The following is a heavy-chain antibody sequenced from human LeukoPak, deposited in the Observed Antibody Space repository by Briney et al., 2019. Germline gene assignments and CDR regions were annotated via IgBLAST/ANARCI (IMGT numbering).Heavy chain of an antibody. Sequence: ASVKVSCTASGGTFSSYAISWVRQAPGQGLEWMGWMNPNSGNKGYAQKFQGRVTMTRNTSISTAYMELSSLRSEDTAVYYCANGYRFDPWGQGTLVTVSS. CDR2: MNPNSGNK. D-gene: IGHD5-24*01. J-gene: IGHJ5*02. CDR1: GGTFSSYA. V-gene: IGHV1-8*02. CDR3: ANGYRFDP.